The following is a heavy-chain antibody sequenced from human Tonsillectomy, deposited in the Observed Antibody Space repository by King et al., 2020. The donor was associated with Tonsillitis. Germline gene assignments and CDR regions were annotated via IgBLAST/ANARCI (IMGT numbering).Heavy chain of an antibody. D-gene: IGHD5-24*01. CDR2: ISSSSSYI. CDR3: ARDRIQYNWFDP. CDR1: GFTFRSYS. Sequence: VQLVESGGGLVKPGGSLRLSCAASGFTFRSYSMNWVRQAPGKGLEWFSSISSSSSYIYYADSVKCRFTISRDNANNSLYLQMNSLRAEDTAVYYCARDRIQYNWFDPWGQGTLVTVSS. J-gene: IGHJ5*02. V-gene: IGHV3-21*01.